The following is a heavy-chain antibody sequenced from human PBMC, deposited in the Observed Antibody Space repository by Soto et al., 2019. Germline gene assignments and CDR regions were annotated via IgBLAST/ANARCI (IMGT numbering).Heavy chain of an antibody. V-gene: IGHV4-59*01. J-gene: IGHJ3*02. CDR2: IYYNGSN. Sequence: PSETLSLTCTVSGGSISSYYWSWIRQPPGKGLEWIGYIYYNGSNNYNPSLKSRITISVDTSKNQFTLKLSSVTAADTAVYYCARRYGSAFDIWGQGTMVIVSS. CDR1: GGSISSYY. CDR3: ARRYGSAFDI. D-gene: IGHD3-10*01.